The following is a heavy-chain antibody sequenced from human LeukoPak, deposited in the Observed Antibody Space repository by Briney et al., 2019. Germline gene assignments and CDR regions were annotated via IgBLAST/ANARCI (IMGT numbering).Heavy chain of an antibody. V-gene: IGHV5-51*01. CDR1: GYSFTSYW. D-gene: IGHD5-12*01. J-gene: IGHJ3*02. Sequence: GESLRISCKGSGYSFTSYWIAWVRQVPGKGLEWMGIVNPADSDTRYSPSFEGQVTISADKSVTTTYLQCNSLKASDTAMYYCARHLFSLVAAIEGAFDIWGQGTMVTVSS. CDR2: VNPADSDT. CDR3: ARHLFSLVAAIEGAFDI.